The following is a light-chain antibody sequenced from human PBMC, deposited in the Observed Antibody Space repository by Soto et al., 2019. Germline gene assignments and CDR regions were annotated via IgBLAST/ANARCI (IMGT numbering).Light chain of an antibody. CDR2: GAS. V-gene: IGKV3-15*01. Sequence: EIVMTQSPATLYVSPGERVTLSCRASQSVSSNLAVYQQKPGQAPRLLISGASTRATVIPARFSGSESGTEFTLSISSLQSEDFAVYYCQQYNNWPRTFGQGTKVEIK. CDR3: QQYNNWPRT. CDR1: QSVSSN. J-gene: IGKJ1*01.